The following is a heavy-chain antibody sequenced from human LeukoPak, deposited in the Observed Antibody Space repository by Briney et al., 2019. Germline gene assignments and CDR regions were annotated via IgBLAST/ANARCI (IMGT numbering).Heavy chain of an antibody. CDR2: ISSQSVYI. CDR1: GFTFNIYS. Sequence: GGSLRLSCEASGFTFNIYSMNWARQVPGKGLEWVSSISSQSVYIYYADSVKGRFAISRDNAKKSLYLQMNSLTAEDTAVYFCSRDLDCTVTTCFDGDDGFDIWGRGTMVTVSS. D-gene: IGHD2-8*02. CDR3: SRDLDCTVTTCFDGDDGFDI. V-gene: IGHV3-21*01. J-gene: IGHJ3*02.